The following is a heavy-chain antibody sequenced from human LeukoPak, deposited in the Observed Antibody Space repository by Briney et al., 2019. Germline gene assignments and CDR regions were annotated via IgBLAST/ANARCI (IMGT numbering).Heavy chain of an antibody. Sequence: PGGSLRLSCAASGLTFSSYAMSWVRQAPGKGLEWVSAISGSGGSTYYADSVKGRFTISRDNSKNTLYLQMNSLRAEDTAVYYCAILPGYSSGWYEVNYWGQGTLVTVSS. CDR3: AILPGYSSGWYEVNY. CDR2: ISGSGGST. CDR1: GLTFSSYA. J-gene: IGHJ4*02. V-gene: IGHV3-23*01. D-gene: IGHD6-13*01.